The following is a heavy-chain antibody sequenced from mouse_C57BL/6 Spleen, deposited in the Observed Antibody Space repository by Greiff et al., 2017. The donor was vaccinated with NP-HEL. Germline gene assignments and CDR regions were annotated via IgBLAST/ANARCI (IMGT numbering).Heavy chain of an antibody. D-gene: IGHD1-3*01. CDR3: AIEWGPPFAY. Sequence: QVQLQQPGAELVKPGASVKVSCKASGYTFTSYWMHWVKQRPGQGLEWIGSIHPSDSDTNYNQKFKGKATLTVDKSSSTAYMQRSSLSSEYSAVYYCAIEWGPPFAYWGQGTLVTVSA. J-gene: IGHJ3*01. CDR2: IHPSDSDT. CDR1: GYTFTSYW. V-gene: IGHV1-74*01.